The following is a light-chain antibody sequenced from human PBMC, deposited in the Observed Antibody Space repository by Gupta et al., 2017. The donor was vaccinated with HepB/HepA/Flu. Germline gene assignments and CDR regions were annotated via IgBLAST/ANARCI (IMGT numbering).Light chain of an antibody. Sequence: DIQMTQSPSSLSASVGDRVTITCRASQRVSTYLNWYQQKPAKVPKLLIFGSSTLQGGVPSRFSGSGSGTDFTLTISSLQPEDFATYYCQQSYSSLLTFGGGTKVEV. J-gene: IGKJ4*01. CDR3: QQSYSSLLT. CDR2: GSS. CDR1: QRVSTY. V-gene: IGKV1-39*01.